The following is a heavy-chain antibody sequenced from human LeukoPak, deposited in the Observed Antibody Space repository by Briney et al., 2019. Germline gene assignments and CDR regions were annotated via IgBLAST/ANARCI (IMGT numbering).Heavy chain of an antibody. J-gene: IGHJ1*01. CDR3: AGDRSGTTEY. CDR1: GGSISSSSYY. Sequence: KASETLSLTCTVSGGSISSSSYYWGWIRQPPGKGLEWIGSIYYSGSTYYNPSLKSRVTISVDTSKNQFSLKLSSVTAADTAVYYCAGDRSGTTEYWGQGTLVTVSS. D-gene: IGHD2/OR15-2a*01. V-gene: IGHV4-39*07. CDR2: IYYSGST.